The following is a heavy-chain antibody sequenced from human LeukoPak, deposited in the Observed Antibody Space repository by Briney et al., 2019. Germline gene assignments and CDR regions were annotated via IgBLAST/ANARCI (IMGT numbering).Heavy chain of an antibody. CDR2: INWNSNRI. CDR3: AKDIQTPLRDRVKADWGAFDF. J-gene: IGHJ3*01. Sequence: PGRSLRLSCAASGFIFDDYAMHWVRQVPGKGLEWVAAINWNSNRIAYADSVKGRFTVSRDNARNSLFLQMNSLSNEDTALYYCAKDIQTPLRDRVKADWGAFDFWGQGTMVTVSS. D-gene: IGHD3/OR15-3a*01. CDR1: GFIFDDYA. V-gene: IGHV3-9*01.